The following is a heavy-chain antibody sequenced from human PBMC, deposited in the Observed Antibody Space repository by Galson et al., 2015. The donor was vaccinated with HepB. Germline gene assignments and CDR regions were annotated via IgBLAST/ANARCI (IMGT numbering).Heavy chain of an antibody. J-gene: IGHJ3*01. V-gene: IGHV3-30*04. CDR3: ARGGSYGDSAGHAFDF. D-gene: IGHD4-17*01. CDR1: GFTFTNYA. CDR2: ISYDGRNK. Sequence: SLRLSCAASGFTFTNYAMHWVRQAPGKGLEWVALISYDGRNKNYADSVKGRFTISRDTSTNTLYLQMSSRRADDTAVYSCARGGSYGDSAGHAFDFWGQGTMVTVSS.